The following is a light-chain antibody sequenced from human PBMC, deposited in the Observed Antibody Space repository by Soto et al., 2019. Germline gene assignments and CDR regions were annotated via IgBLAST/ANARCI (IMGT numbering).Light chain of an antibody. CDR1: SSDVGDYKY. Sequence: QSALTQPPSVSGSPGQSVTISCTGTSSDVGDYKYVSWYQQHPGKVPKLVIYEVTKRPSGVPDRFSGSKSGNTASLTVSGLQAEDEADYYCSSYTGSNNYVVFGGGTKVTVL. CDR2: EVT. J-gene: IGLJ2*01. V-gene: IGLV2-8*01. CDR3: SSYTGSNNYVV.